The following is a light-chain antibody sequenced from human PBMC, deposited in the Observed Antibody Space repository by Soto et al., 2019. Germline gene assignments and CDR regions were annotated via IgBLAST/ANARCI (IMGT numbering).Light chain of an antibody. V-gene: IGKV3-20*01. Sequence: EIVLTQSPGTLSLSPGERATLSCRASQSVSSSYLAWCQQKPGQAPRLLIYGASSRATDIPDRFSGSGSGTDFTLAIGRRGPEDFAVYYCQQYRSPPIFPVGPGTKVDIK. CDR1: QSVSSSY. CDR2: GAS. J-gene: IGKJ3*01. CDR3: QQYRSPPIFP.